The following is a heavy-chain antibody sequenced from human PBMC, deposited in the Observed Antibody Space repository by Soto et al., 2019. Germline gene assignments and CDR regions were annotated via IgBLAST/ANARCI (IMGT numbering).Heavy chain of an antibody. CDR1: GGSFSGYY. J-gene: IGHJ3*02. Sequence: SETLSLTCAVYGGSFSGYYWSWIRQPPGKGLEWIGEINHSGSTNYNPSLKSRVTISVDTSKNQFSLKLSSVTAADTAVYYCARDLSSGAYAFDSWGQGTMDTVSS. D-gene: IGHD2-15*01. V-gene: IGHV4-34*01. CDR2: INHSGST. CDR3: ARDLSSGAYAFDS.